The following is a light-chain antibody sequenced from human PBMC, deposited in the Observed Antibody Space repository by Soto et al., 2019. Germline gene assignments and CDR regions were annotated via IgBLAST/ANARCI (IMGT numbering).Light chain of an antibody. CDR3: QQSYSTPLT. J-gene: IGKJ4*01. CDR2: AAS. Sequence: DIQMTQSPSSLSASVGDTITITCRASQGIRIDLGWYQQKPGKAPKLLIYAASTLQTGVPSRFNGSGSGTDFTLTISSLQPEDFATYYCQQSYSTPLTFGGGTKVDIK. CDR1: QGIRID. V-gene: IGKV1-39*01.